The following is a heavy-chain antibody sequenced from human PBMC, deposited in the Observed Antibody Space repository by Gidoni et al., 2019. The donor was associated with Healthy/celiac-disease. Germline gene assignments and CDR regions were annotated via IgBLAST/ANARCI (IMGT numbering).Heavy chain of an antibody. Sequence: EVQLVESGGGLVQPGGSLRLSCAASGFTFSSYEMNWVRQAPGKGLEWVSYISSSGSTIYYADSVKGRFTISRDNAKNSLYLQMNSLRAEDTAVYYCARLYDSSGYEDYWGQGTLVTVSS. V-gene: IGHV3-48*03. CDR3: ARLYDSSGYEDY. CDR2: ISSSGSTI. CDR1: GFTFSSYE. D-gene: IGHD3-22*01. J-gene: IGHJ4*02.